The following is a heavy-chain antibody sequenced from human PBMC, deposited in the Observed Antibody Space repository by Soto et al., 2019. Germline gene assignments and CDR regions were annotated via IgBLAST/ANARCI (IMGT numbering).Heavy chain of an antibody. CDR2: IIPIFGTA. D-gene: IGHD1-20*01. Sequence: QVQLVQSGAEVKRPGSSVKVSCKASGGTLSSYAISWVRQAPGQGLAWMGGIIPIFGTANYAQSHQGRVTITADESTNTGYMELSSRRFEDTAVYYWARGEQTVYLNTLTDNEMDVWGQGTTVTVSS. CDR1: GGTLSSYA. CDR3: ARGEQTVYLNTLTDNEMDV. V-gene: IGHV1-69*01. J-gene: IGHJ6*02.